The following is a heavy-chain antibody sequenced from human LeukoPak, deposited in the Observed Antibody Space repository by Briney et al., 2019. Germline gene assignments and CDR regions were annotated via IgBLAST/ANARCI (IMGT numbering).Heavy chain of an antibody. CDR2: INPNSGGT. D-gene: IGHD6-19*01. V-gene: IGHV1-2*02. Sequence: ASVKVSCKASGYTFTGYYMHWVRQAPGQGLEWMGWINPNSGGTNYAQKFQGRVAMTRDTSISTAYMELSRLRSDDTAVYYCARALGEWSSGWKGVFDYWGQGTLVTVS. CDR1: GYTFTGYY. J-gene: IGHJ4*02. CDR3: ARALGEWSSGWKGVFDY.